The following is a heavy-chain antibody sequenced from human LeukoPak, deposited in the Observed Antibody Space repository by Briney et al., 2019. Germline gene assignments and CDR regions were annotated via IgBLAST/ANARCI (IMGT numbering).Heavy chain of an antibody. D-gene: IGHD6-19*01. CDR3: ARSSGWYGGFDY. J-gene: IGHJ4*02. V-gene: IGHV5-51*01. CDR1: GYSFSSHW. CDR2: IYPGDSET. Sequence: GESLKISCKGSGYSFSSHWIAWVRQVPGKGLEWMGIIYPGDSETRYRPSFQGQVTISADKSISTAYLQWGSLKASDTAIYYCARSSGWYGGFDYWGQGTLVTVSS.